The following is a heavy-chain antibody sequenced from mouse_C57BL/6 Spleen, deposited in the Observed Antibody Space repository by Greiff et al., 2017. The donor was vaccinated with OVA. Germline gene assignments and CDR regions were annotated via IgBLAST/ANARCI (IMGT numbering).Heavy chain of an antibody. CDR3: TRGNYSNYVDY. CDR2: ISSGGDYI. V-gene: IGHV5-9-1*02. Sequence: EVQVVESGEGLVKPGGSLKLSCAASGFTFSSYAMSWVRQTPEKRLEWVAYISSGGDYIYYADTVKGRFTISRDNARNTLYLQMSSLKSEDTAMYYCTRGNYSNYVDYWGQGTSVTVSS. D-gene: IGHD2-5*01. J-gene: IGHJ4*01. CDR1: GFTFSSYA.